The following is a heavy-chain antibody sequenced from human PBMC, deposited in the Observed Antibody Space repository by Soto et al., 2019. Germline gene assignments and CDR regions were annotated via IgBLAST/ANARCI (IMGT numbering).Heavy chain of an antibody. V-gene: IGHV3-9*01. CDR3: AKGFCSSTRCLTYSYMDV. Sequence: EVQLVESGGGLVQPGRSLRLSCAASGFSFDEYAMHWVRQAPGKGLEWVSGVSWNSGTMVYGDSVRGRFAISRDNAKNSLYLQMNSLTTEDTALYYCAKGFCSSTRCLTYSYMDVWGKGTTVTVSS. J-gene: IGHJ6*03. D-gene: IGHD2-2*01. CDR1: GFSFDEYA. CDR2: VSWNSGTM.